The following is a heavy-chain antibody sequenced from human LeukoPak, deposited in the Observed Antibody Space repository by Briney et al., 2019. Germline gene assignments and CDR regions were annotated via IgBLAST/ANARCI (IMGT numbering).Heavy chain of an antibody. D-gene: IGHD3-22*01. J-gene: IGHJ2*01. V-gene: IGHV4-4*07. Sequence: PWETLSLTCIVSGGSISSNYWSWIRQPAGKGLEWIGRIYSSGTTTYIPSLKSRVTMSGDTSKNQLSLRLTSATAADTAVYYCARIHRRADSSGYYYEDWYFDLWGRGTLVTVSS. CDR2: IYSSGTT. CDR1: GGSISSNY. CDR3: ARIHRRADSSGYYYEDWYFDL.